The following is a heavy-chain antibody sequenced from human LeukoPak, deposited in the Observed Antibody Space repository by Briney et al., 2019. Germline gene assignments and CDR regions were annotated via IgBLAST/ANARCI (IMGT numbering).Heavy chain of an antibody. CDR2: IYYSGST. J-gene: IGHJ4*02. Sequence: SETLSLTCTVSGGSISSYYWSWIRQPPGKGLEWIGYIYYSGSTNYNPSLKSRVTISVDTSKNQFSLKLSSVTAADTAVYYCARSSLRVWDSGWFQEYYFDYWGQGTLVTVSS. D-gene: IGHD6-19*01. V-gene: IGHV4-59*01. CDR1: GGSISSYY. CDR3: ARSSLRVWDSGWFQEYYFDY.